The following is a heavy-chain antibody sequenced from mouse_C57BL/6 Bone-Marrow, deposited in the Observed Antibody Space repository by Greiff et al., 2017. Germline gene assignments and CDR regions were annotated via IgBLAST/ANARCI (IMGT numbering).Heavy chain of an antibody. J-gene: IGHJ2*01. CDR1: GYTFTDYY. CDR2: INPYNGGT. D-gene: IGHD1-1*01. V-gene: IGHV1-19*01. Sequence: EVQLQQSGPVLVKPGASVKMSCKASGYTFTDYYMNWVKQSHGKSLEWIGVINPYNGGTSYNQKFKGKATLTVDKSSSTAYMELNSLTSEDSAVYYCARCPSPHYGSSPWYFDYWGQGTTLTVSS. CDR3: ARCPSPHYGSSPWYFDY.